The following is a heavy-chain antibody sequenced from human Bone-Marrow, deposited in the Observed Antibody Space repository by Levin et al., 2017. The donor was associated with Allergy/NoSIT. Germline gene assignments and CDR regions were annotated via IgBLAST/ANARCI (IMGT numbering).Heavy chain of an antibody. V-gene: IGHV3-7*01. J-gene: IGHJ4*02. CDR2: IKEDGSEK. CDR1: GFTFSTYW. Sequence: GGSLRLSCAASGFTFSTYWMSWVRQAPGKGLEWVANIKEDGSEKYYVDSVRGRFTISRDNAKNSLYLQMNSLRAEDTAVYYCARLAAYYGSGIYWGQGTLVTVSS. D-gene: IGHD3-10*01. CDR3: ARLAAYYGSGIY.